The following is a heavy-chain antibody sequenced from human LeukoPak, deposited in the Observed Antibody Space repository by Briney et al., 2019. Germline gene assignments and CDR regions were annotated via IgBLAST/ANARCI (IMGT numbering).Heavy chain of an antibody. Sequence: ASVKVSCKASGGTFSSYAISWVRQATGQGLEWMGWMNPNSGNTGYAQKFQGRVTMTRNTSISTAYMELSSLRSEDTAVYYCARYCSSTSCEDYWGQGTLVTVSS. V-gene: IGHV1-8*02. D-gene: IGHD2-2*01. J-gene: IGHJ4*02. CDR3: ARYCSSTSCEDY. CDR2: MNPNSGNT. CDR1: GGTFSSYA.